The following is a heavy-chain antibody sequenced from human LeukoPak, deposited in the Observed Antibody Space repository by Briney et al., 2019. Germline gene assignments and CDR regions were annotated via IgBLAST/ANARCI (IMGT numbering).Heavy chain of an antibody. Sequence: ASVKVSCKASGYTFTSYYMHWVRQAPGQGLEWMGIINPSGSSTSYAQKFQGRVTMTRDTSTSTVYMELSSLRSEDTAVYYCARDPGATNYYDSSGYPDYWGQGTLVTVSS. D-gene: IGHD3-22*01. J-gene: IGHJ4*02. V-gene: IGHV1-46*01. CDR1: GYTFTSYY. CDR2: INPSGSST. CDR3: ARDPGATNYYDSSGYPDY.